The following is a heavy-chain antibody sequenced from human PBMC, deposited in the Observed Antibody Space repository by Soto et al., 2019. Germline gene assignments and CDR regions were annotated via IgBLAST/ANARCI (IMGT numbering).Heavy chain of an antibody. J-gene: IGHJ4*02. CDR2: LNWNGDTT. Sequence: EVQLVESGGGVVRPGGSLRLSCVASGFTFDDYGMSWVRQVPGKGLEWVSGLNWNGDTTHYADSVKGRFTISRDNAKNSLYLQMNSLRAEDTAWYYCAKSQSPMVRGDIEAFDSWGQGTLVTVSS. D-gene: IGHD3-10*01. V-gene: IGHV3-20*04. CDR3: AKSQSPMVRGDIEAFDS. CDR1: GFTFDDYG.